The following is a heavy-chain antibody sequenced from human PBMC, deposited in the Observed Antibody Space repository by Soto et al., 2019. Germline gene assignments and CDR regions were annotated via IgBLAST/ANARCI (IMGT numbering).Heavy chain of an antibody. D-gene: IGHD3-22*01. V-gene: IGHV4-59*01. J-gene: IGHJ4*02. CDR2: VYYTGST. CDR3: ARGRTVRNYADDSSDYFYFFDY. CDR1: GDSISTFY. Sequence: SETLSLTCTVSGDSISTFYWGWMRQSPGKELEWIGYVYYTGSTNYYPSLKSRVTISVDRSKNQFSLELTSANAADTAVYYCARGRTVRNYADDSSDYFYFFDYWGQGTQVTVSS.